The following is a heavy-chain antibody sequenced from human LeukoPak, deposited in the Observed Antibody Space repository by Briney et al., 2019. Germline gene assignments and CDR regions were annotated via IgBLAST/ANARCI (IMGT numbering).Heavy chain of an antibody. CDR2: ISGSDAGT. V-gene: IGHV3-23*01. Sequence: GESLRLFCAASGFTFNKYALSWVRQAPGNGLEWVSAISGSDAGTYYADSVKGRFTISRDNSNNTLYLQMNSLRAEDAAVYYCAKAPLGRCPGAICYSFDYWGQGTLVTVSS. CDR3: AKAPLGRCPGAICYSFDY. D-gene: IGHD2-15*01. J-gene: IGHJ4*02. CDR1: GFTFNKYA.